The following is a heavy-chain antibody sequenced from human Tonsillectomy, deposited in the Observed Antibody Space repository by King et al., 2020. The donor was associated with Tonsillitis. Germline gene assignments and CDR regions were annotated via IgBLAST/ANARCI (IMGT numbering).Heavy chain of an antibody. CDR3: ARDHSGGSGYQVVILDF. V-gene: IGHV3-9*01. Sequence: VQLVESGGGLVQPGRSLRLSCVASGFSFDDYAMHWVRQVPGKGLEWVSSISWNSATIKYVDSVEGRFTVSRDNAKNSLYLQMDSLRIEDTAFYFCARDHSGGSGYQVVILDFWGQGTLVTVSS. CDR2: ISWNSATI. J-gene: IGHJ4*02. D-gene: IGHD4-23*01. CDR1: GFSFDDYA.